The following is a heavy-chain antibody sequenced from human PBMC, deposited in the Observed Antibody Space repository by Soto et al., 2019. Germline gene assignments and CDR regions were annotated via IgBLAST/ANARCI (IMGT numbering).Heavy chain of an antibody. CDR3: ARREYSSYAYYYYGMDV. Sequence: XYSLKVSWKCSGYSFTSYWIGLVLQMPGKGLEWMGIIYPGDSDTRYSPSFQGQVTISADKSISTAYLQWSSLKASDTAMYYCARREYSSYAYYYYGMDVWGQGTTVTVSS. V-gene: IGHV5-51*01. D-gene: IGHD6-6*01. CDR1: GYSFTSYW. J-gene: IGHJ6*02. CDR2: IYPGDSDT.